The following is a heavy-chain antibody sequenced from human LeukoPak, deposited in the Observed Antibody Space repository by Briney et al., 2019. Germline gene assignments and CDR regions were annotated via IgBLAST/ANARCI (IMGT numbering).Heavy chain of an antibody. V-gene: IGHV3-66*02. CDR2: IYSSGNT. CDR3: ARRRSSSWGIDY. Sequence: GGSLRLSRAASGFTVSSNYMSWVCQAPGKGLEWVSVIYSSGNTYYADSVKDRFTISRDNSKNTMYLQMNSLRTEDTAVYYCARRRSSSWGIDYWGQGTLVTVSS. J-gene: IGHJ4*02. D-gene: IGHD6-13*01. CDR1: GFTVSSNY.